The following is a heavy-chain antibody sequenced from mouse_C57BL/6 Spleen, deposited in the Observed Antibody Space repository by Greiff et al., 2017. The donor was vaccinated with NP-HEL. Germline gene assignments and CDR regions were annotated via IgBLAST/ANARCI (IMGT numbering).Heavy chain of an antibody. CDR3: TRDVSYYYGSSYDYAMDY. CDR2: ISSGGDYI. J-gene: IGHJ4*01. V-gene: IGHV5-9-1*02. Sequence: EVQVVESGEGLVKPGGSLKLSCAASGFTFSSYAMSWVRQTPEKRLEWVAYISSGGDYIYYADTVKGRFTISRDNARNTLYLQMSSLKSEDTAMYYCTRDVSYYYGSSYDYAMDYWGQGTSVTVSS. CDR1: GFTFSSYA. D-gene: IGHD1-1*01.